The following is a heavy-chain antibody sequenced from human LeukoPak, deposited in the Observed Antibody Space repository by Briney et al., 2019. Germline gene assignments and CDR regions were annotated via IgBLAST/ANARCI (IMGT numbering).Heavy chain of an antibody. CDR2: INPNSGGT. CDR1: GYTFTGYY. D-gene: IGHD1-7*01. Sequence: ASVKVSCKASGYTFTGYYMHWVRQAPGQGLEWMGWINPNSGGTNYAQKFQGRVTMTRDTSISTAYMELSRLRSDDTAVYYCARDTNDITGTTGIDYYGMDVWAKGPRSPSP. J-gene: IGHJ6*02. CDR3: ARDTNDITGTTGIDYYGMDV. V-gene: IGHV1-2*02.